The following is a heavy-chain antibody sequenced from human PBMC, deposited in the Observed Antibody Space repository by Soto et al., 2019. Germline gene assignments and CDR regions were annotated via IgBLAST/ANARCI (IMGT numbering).Heavy chain of an antibody. CDR1: GGSISSGGYY. D-gene: IGHD3-3*01. J-gene: IGHJ3*02. Sequence: QVQLQESGPGLVKPSQTLSLTCTVSGGSISSGGYYWSWIRQHPGKGLEWIGYIYHSGSTYYNPSLKSRVTISVDTSKNQCSLKLSSLTAADTAVYYCARGGFWSGYRDAFDIWGQGTMVTVSS. V-gene: IGHV4-31*03. CDR2: IYHSGST. CDR3: ARGGFWSGYRDAFDI.